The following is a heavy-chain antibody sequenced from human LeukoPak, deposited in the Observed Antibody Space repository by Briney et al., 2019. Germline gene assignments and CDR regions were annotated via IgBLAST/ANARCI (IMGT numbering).Heavy chain of an antibody. J-gene: IGHJ4*02. Sequence: PSETLSLTCTVSGGSISSYYWSWIRQPPGKGLEWIGYIYYSGSTNYNPSLKSRVTISVDTSKNQFSLKLSSVTAADTAVYYCARRRYFDWFDYWGQGTLVTVSS. CDR1: GGSISSYY. CDR3: ARRRYFDWFDY. V-gene: IGHV4-59*12. CDR2: IYYSGST. D-gene: IGHD3-9*01.